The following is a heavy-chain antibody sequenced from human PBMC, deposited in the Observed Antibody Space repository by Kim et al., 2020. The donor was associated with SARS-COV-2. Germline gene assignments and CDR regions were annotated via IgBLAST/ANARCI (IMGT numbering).Heavy chain of an antibody. J-gene: IGHJ4*02. D-gene: IGHD3-10*01. CDR1: GFTFSDYA. V-gene: IGHV3-23*01. CDR2: ISGSGVTT. Sequence: GRSLRLSCAASGFTFSDYAMNWVRQAPGKGLEWVSSISGSGVTTYYADSVEGRFTISRDNSKNTLYLQMNNLRVEDTAVFYCAKDRGTYRLFDYLVQGTL. CDR3: AKDRGTYRLFDY.